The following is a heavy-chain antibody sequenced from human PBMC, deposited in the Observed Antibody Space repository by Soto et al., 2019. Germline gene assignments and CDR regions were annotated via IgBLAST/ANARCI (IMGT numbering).Heavy chain of an antibody. J-gene: IGHJ5*02. V-gene: IGHV1-69*06. CDR1: GGAFSSYA. CDR3: AKDLGGHDYGDYRWFDP. D-gene: IGHD4-17*01. Sequence: VASVKGSCKASGGAFSSYAISLVRQAPGQGLEWMGGIIPIFGTANYAQKFQGRVTITADKSTSTAYMELKSLRAEDTAVYYCAKDLGGHDYGDYRWFDPWGQGTMVTVSS. CDR2: IIPIFGTA.